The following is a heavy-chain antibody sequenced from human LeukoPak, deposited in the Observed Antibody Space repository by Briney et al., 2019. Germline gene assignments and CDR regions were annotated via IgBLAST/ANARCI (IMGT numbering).Heavy chain of an antibody. V-gene: IGHV5-51*01. J-gene: IGHJ4*02. CDR2: IYPGDSDT. Sequence: GESLKISCKGSGYSFTSYWIGWVRQMPGKGLEWMGIIYPGDSDTRYSPSFQGQVTISADKSISTAYLQWSSLKASGTAMYYCARMEKVGAFDWLPTWQGYYFDYWGQGTLVTVSS. CDR3: ARMEKVGAFDWLPTWQGYYFDY. D-gene: IGHD3-9*01. CDR1: GYSFTSYW.